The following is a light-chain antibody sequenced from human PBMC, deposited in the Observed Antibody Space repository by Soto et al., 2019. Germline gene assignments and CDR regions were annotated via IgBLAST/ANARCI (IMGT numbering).Light chain of an antibody. V-gene: IGKV1-5*03. CDR3: QQYNSYWT. CDR1: QSMSSW. CDR2: KAS. J-gene: IGKJ1*01. Sequence: DIQMTQSPSTLSASVGDRVTITCRASQSMSSWLAWYQQKPGKAPKLLIYKASSLESGVPSRFSGSGSGTELTLTISSLQPDDFASYYCQQYNSYWTFGQGTKVEIK.